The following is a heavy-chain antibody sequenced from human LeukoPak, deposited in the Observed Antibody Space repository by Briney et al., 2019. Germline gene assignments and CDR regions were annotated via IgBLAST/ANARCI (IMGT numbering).Heavy chain of an antibody. V-gene: IGHV1-2*02. Sequence: ASVKVSCKASGYTFTSNYIHWVRQAPGQGLEWMGMIYPRDGSTSYAQKFQGRVTMTRDTSISTAYMELSRLRSDDTAVYYCARVPLMVTDAFDIWGQGTMVTVSS. J-gene: IGHJ3*02. CDR3: ARVPLMVTDAFDI. D-gene: IGHD2-8*01. CDR1: GYTFTSNY. CDR2: IYPRDGST.